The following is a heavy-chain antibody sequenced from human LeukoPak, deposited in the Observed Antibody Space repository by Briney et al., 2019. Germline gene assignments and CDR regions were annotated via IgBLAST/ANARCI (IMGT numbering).Heavy chain of an antibody. CDR2: IYPDDSDT. J-gene: IGHJ4*02. D-gene: IGHD7-27*01. Sequence: GESLKISCKGSGYSFTTHWIGWVRQLPGKGLEWMGIIYPDDSDTRYSLSFQGQVTISADKSISTAYLQWSSLKASDTAMYYCARVGSSGDGRYFDYWGQGTLVTVSS. CDR3: ARVGSSGDGRYFDY. CDR1: GYSFTTHW. V-gene: IGHV5-51*01.